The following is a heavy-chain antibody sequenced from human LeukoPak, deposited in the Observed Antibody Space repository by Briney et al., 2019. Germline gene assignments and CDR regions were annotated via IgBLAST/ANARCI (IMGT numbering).Heavy chain of an antibody. CDR3: ARDSYSGGWSTALYRFDP. J-gene: IGHJ5*02. CDR1: GGTFSSYA. Sequence: GASVKVSCKASGGTFSSYAISWVRQAPGQGLEWMGGIIPIFGTANYAQKFQGRVTITADKSTSTAYMELSSLRSEDTAVYYCARDSYSGGWSTALYRFDPWGQGTLVTVSS. CDR2: IIPIFGTA. V-gene: IGHV1-69*06. D-gene: IGHD6-19*01.